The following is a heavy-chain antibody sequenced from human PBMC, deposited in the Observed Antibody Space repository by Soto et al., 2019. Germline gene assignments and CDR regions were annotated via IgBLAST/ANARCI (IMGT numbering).Heavy chain of an antibody. D-gene: IGHD6-19*01. Sequence: GASVKVSCKASGYTFTSYYMHWVRQAPGQGLEWMGIINPSGGSTSYAQKFQGRVTMTRDTSTSTVYMELSSLRSEDTAVYYCARVGYSSGWHNLFDPWGQGTLVIVSS. CDR2: INPSGGST. J-gene: IGHJ5*02. V-gene: IGHV1-46*01. CDR1: GYTFTSYY. CDR3: ARVGYSSGWHNLFDP.